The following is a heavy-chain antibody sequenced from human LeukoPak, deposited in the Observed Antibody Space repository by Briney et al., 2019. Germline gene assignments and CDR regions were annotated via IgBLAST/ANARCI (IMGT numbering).Heavy chain of an antibody. CDR3: ARGYCSSTSCFEFDY. CDR2: IYSGGST. J-gene: IGHJ4*02. V-gene: IGHV3-66*02. D-gene: IGHD2-2*01. Sequence: PGVSLRLSCAASGFTVSSNYMSWVRQAPGKGLEGVSDIYSGGSTYYADSVKGRFTISRDNSKNTLYLQMNSLRADDTAVYYCARGYCSSTSCFEFDYWGQGTLVTVSS. CDR1: GFTVSSNY.